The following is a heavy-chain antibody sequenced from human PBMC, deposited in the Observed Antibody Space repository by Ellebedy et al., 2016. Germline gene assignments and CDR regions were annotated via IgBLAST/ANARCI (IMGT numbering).Heavy chain of an antibody. CDR1: GFTFSGYA. Sequence: GESLKISCVASGFTFSGYAMSWFRQAPGKGLEWVGFIRSKAYGGTTEYAASLKTRFTISRDDSKSIVYLQMNSLKTEDTAVYYCNSGNLGYYYMDVWGRGTMVTVSS. J-gene: IGHJ6*03. D-gene: IGHD1-7*01. V-gene: IGHV3-49*03. CDR2: IRSKAYGGTT. CDR3: NSGNLGYYYMDV.